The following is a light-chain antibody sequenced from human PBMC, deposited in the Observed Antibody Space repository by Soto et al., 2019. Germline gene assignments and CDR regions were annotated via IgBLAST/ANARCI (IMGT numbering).Light chain of an antibody. CDR3: CSFAATSTLYV. CDR2: EVS. J-gene: IGLJ1*01. CDR1: SSDIGDYDY. Sequence: QSALTQTASVSGSPGQSITISCTGTSSDIGDYDYVSWYQHHPGKAPELIIYEVSYRPSGVSARFSGSKSGNTASLIISGLQAEDEADYYCCSFAATSTLYVFGTGTKVTVL. V-gene: IGLV2-14*01.